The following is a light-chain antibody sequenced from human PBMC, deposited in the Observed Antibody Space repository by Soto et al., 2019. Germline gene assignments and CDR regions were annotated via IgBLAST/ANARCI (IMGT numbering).Light chain of an antibody. CDR2: KAS. J-gene: IGKJ1*01. Sequence: DIQMTQYPSTLSASVGDRVTITCRSSQSISGWLSWYQHKPGKVPKLLIYKASSLDSGVPSRFSGSGFGTEFPLTISSLQPDYFATYYRQQYSYLWTFGQGTKVEIK. V-gene: IGKV1-5*03. CDR1: QSISGW. CDR3: QQYSYLWT.